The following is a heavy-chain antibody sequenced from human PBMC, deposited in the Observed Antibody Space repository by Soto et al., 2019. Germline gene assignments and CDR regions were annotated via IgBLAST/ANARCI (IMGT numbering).Heavy chain of an antibody. CDR1: GVTFSSYA. CDR2: IIPIFGTA. Sequence: QVQLVQSGAEVKKPGSSVKVSCKASGVTFSSYAISWVRQAPGQGLEWMGGIIPIFGTANYAQKFQGRVTITADESTSTAYMELSSLRSEDTAVYYCARVPVVVVPADSDYYYGMAVWGQGTTVTVSS. J-gene: IGHJ6*02. CDR3: ARVPVVVVPADSDYYYGMAV. D-gene: IGHD2-2*01. V-gene: IGHV1-69*01.